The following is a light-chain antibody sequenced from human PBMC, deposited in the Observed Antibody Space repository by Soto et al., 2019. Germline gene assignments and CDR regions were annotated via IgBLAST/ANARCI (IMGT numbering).Light chain of an antibody. J-gene: IGKJ2*01. V-gene: IGKV1-5*03. Sequence: DIQLTQSPSTLSPSVEDRVTITCRAGQSISVWLAGYQQKPGKAPKPLISKASTLESGVPSRFSGSASGTEFTLPISSLQPDDYATYYCQEYSSRSSFTFGQGTNLEIK. CDR1: QSISVW. CDR2: KAS. CDR3: QEYSSRSSFT.